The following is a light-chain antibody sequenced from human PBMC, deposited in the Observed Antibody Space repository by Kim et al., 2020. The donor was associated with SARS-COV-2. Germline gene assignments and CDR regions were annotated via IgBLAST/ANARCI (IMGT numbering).Light chain of an antibody. CDR1: SGHRTYD. J-gene: IGLJ2*01. CDR3: HTWSTAIV. Sequence: QLVLTQSPSASASLGASVKLTCTLSSGHRTYDITWHQQQPGKGPRYLMKLNSDGRHIKGDGIPDRFSGSSSGAERYLTISSLQSEDEADYYCHTWSTAIVFGGGTKLTVL. V-gene: IGLV4-69*01. CDR2: LNSDGRH.